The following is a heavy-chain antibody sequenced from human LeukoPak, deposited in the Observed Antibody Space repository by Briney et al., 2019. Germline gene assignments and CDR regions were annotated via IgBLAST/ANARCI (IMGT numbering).Heavy chain of an antibody. CDR1: GGSISSSSYY. CDR3: ARKSITIFGVVIPFDY. J-gene: IGHJ4*02. Sequence: MSSETLSLTCTVSGGSISSSSYYWGWIRQPPGKGLEWIGSIYYSGSTYYNPSLKSRVTISVDTSKNQFSLKLSSVTAADTAVYYCARKSITIFGVVIPFDYWGQGTLVTVSS. D-gene: IGHD3-3*01. CDR2: IYYSGST. V-gene: IGHV4-39*07.